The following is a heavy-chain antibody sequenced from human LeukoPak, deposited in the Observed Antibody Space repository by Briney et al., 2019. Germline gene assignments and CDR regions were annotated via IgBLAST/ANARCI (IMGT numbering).Heavy chain of an antibody. J-gene: IGHJ6*03. CDR1: GFTFTTYD. D-gene: IGHD2-15*01. CDR3: ARDRGGGHMDV. V-gene: IGHV3-13*01. CDR2: IGTTGDT. Sequence: GGSLRLSCAASGFTFTTYDVHWVRQATGKGLEWVSAIGTTGDTYYPGSVKGRFTISRENAKNSLYLQMNSLRAGDTAVYYCARDRGGGHMDVWGKGTTVTISS.